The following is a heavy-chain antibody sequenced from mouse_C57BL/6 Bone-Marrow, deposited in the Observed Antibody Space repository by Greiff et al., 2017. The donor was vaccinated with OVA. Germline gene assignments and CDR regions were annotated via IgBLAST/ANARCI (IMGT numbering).Heavy chain of an antibody. Sequence: EVKLVESGGGLVQPGGSLKLSCAASGFTFSNYYMYWVRQTPEKRLEWVAYISNAGGSTYYPDTVKGRFTISRDTAKNTLYLQMSRLKSEDTAMYYCTRQYDGSSCDYWGQGTTLTVSS. CDR3: TRQYDGSSCDY. CDR1: GFTFSNYY. CDR2: ISNAGGST. V-gene: IGHV5-12*01. J-gene: IGHJ2*01. D-gene: IGHD1-1*01.